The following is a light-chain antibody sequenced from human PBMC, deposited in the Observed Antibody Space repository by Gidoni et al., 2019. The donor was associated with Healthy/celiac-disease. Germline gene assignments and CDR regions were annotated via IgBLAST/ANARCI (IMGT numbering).Light chain of an antibody. V-gene: IGLV2-11*01. Sequence: QSALTQPRSVSGSPGQSVTISCTGTSSDVGGYNYVSWYQQHPGKAPKLIIYDVSKWPSGVPDRFSGSKSGNTASLTISGLLADDEADYYCYSYAGTYTWVFGGGTKLTVL. CDR2: DVS. CDR3: YSYAGTYTWV. J-gene: IGLJ3*02. CDR1: SSDVGGYNY.